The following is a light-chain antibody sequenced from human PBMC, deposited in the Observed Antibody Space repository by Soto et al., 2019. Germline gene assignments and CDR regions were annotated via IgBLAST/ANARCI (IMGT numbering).Light chain of an antibody. CDR1: QSISTN. CDR2: KAS. CDR3: QHYNEYPLT. V-gene: IGKV1-5*03. Sequence: DIEMTQSPFTLSASVGDRVTITCRASQSISTNLAWYQQKPGKTPNLLIYKASTLQSGVPSRFSGSGFGTEFTLTVNSLQPDDFATYFCQHYNEYPLTFGGVTKVEIK. J-gene: IGKJ4*01.